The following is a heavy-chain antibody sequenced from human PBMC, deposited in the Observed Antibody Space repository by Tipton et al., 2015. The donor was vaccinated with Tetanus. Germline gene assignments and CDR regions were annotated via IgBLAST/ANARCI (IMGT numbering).Heavy chain of an antibody. Sequence: TLSLTCAVSGGSISSGGYSWSWIRQPPGKGLEWIGYIYHSGSTYYNPSLKSRVTISVDRSKNQFSLKLSSVTAADTAVYYCARVVIWFGAPPSHFDYWAQGTLVTVSS. CDR3: ARVVIWFGAPPSHFDY. V-gene: IGHV4-30-2*01. D-gene: IGHD3-10*01. CDR2: IYHSGST. CDR1: GGSISSGGYS. J-gene: IGHJ4*02.